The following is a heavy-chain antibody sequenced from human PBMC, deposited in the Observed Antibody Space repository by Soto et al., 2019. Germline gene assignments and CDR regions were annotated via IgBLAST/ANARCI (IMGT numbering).Heavy chain of an antibody. CDR2: IYYSGST. Sequence: SETLSLTCTVSGGSISSGGYYWSWIRQHPGKGLEWIGYIYYSGSTYYNPSPKSRVTISVETSKNQFSLKLSSVTAADTALYYCARYCGGDCYFLIFPYDDAFDIWGQGTMVTVSS. D-gene: IGHD2-21*01. CDR1: GGSISSGGYY. V-gene: IGHV4-31*03. J-gene: IGHJ3*02. CDR3: ARYCGGDCYFLIFPYDDAFDI.